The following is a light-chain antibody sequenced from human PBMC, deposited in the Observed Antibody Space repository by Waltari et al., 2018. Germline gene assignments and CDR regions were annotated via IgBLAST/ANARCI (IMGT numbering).Light chain of an antibody. Sequence: QSVVTQPPSVSGTPGQRVTVSCSGTSPNIGDNAVSWYQHVPGSAPKLLIYGNDQRPSGVPDRYSASKSGTSASLVINGVKSDDEADFYCAAWDDNLNGPIFGTGTRVTVL. CDR3: AAWDDNLNGPI. CDR1: SPNIGDNA. J-gene: IGLJ1*01. V-gene: IGLV1-44*01. CDR2: GND.